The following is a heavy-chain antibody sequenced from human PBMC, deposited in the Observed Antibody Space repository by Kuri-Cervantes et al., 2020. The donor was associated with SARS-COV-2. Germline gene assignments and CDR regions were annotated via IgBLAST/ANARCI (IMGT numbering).Heavy chain of an antibody. D-gene: IGHD3-22*01. V-gene: IGHV3-23*01. Sequence: GESLKISCAASGFTFSSYAMSWVRQAPGKGLEWVSAISGSGGSTYYADSVKGRFTISRDNSKNTLYLQMNSLRAEDTAVYYCAKGEGSGYYRNWGQGTLVTVSS. CDR2: ISGSGGST. CDR3: AKGEGSGYYRN. CDR1: GFTFSSYA. J-gene: IGHJ4*02.